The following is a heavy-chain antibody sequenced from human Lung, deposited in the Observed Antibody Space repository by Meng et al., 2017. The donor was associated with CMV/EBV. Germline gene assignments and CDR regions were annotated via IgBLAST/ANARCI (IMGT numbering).Heavy chain of an antibody. V-gene: IGHV7-4-1*02. CDR3: ARDSPLDGYSLLDY. D-gene: IGHD5-24*01. J-gene: IGHJ4*02. CDR2: IDPNTGNP. CDR1: GYTFTSYA. Sequence: GKLVQLGSELKQPGASVKVSCRPSGYTFTSYAINWVRQAPGQGPDWMGWIDPNTGNPTYDQGFTGRFVFSLDTSVSTAYLQINSLRADDTAVYYCARDSPLDGYSLLDYWGQGTLVTVSS.